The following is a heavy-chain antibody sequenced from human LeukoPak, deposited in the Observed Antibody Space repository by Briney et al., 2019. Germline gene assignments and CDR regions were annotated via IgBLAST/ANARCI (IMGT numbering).Heavy chain of an antibody. Sequence: ASVKVSCKASGGTFSSYAISWVRQATGQGLEWMGWMNPNSGNTGYAQKFQGRVTMTRITSISTVYMELSSLRSEDTAVYYCARELNRDGFDPWGQGTLVTVSS. V-gene: IGHV1-8*02. CDR1: GGTFSSYA. CDR3: ARELNRDGFDP. J-gene: IGHJ5*02. D-gene: IGHD1-14*01. CDR2: MNPNSGNT.